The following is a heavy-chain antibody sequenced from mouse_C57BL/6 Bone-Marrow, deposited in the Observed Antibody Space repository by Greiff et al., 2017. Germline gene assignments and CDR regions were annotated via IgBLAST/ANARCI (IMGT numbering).Heavy chain of an antibody. CDR2: IDPSDSYT. D-gene: IGHD2-1*01. CDR3: AHFYYGKGYFDV. J-gene: IGHJ1*03. CDR1: GYTFTSYW. Sequence: QVQLQQPGAELVKPGASVKLSCKASGYTFTSYWMQWVKQRPGQGLEWIGEIDPSDSYTNYNQKFKGQATLTVDTTSSTAYMQLSSLTSEDSAVYYCAHFYYGKGYFDVWGTGTTVTVSS. V-gene: IGHV1-50*01.